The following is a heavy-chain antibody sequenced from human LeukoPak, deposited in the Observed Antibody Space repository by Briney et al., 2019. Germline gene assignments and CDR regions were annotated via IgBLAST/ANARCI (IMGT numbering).Heavy chain of an antibody. CDR3: ARRRVTGDFDF. Sequence: GGSLRLSCAASGFTVSSNYMSWVRQAPGKGLEWVALILHDGSTKHYADSVKGRFTISRDNSKSTLSLQMNSLRTEDTAMYYCARRRVTGDFDFWGQGTLVTVSS. D-gene: IGHD7-27*01. CDR1: GFTVSSNY. CDR2: ILHDGSTK. J-gene: IGHJ4*02. V-gene: IGHV3-30*03.